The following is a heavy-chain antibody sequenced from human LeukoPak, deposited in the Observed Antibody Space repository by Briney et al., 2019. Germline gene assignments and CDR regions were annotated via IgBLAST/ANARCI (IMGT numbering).Heavy chain of an antibody. J-gene: IGHJ3*02. CDR3: ARASSKQLAGYLPDGFDI. CDR2: ISSSGTYV. D-gene: IGHD3-9*01. CDR1: GFTFRCYS. Sequence: PGGALRLSFAGSGFTFRCYSLNWVRQAPGKGLEGVSPISSSGTYVYYADSVKGRFTISRDNAKNSLSLQMNSLRADDAAVYYCARASSKQLAGYLPDGFDIWGQGTMVTVSS. V-gene: IGHV3-21*01.